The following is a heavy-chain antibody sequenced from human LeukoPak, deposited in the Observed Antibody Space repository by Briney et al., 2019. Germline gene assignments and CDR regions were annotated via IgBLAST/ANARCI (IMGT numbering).Heavy chain of an antibody. Sequence: GESLKISCKGSGYSFTTYWIGWVRQIPGKGLEWMGIIYPGDSHTTYSPSFRGQVTMSADKSISTAYLQWSSLKASDTAMYYCARLLGSSSSSWASFDYWGQGTLVTVSS. D-gene: IGHD6-13*01. V-gene: IGHV5-51*01. CDR3: ARLLGSSSSSWASFDY. CDR1: GYSFTTYW. J-gene: IGHJ4*02. CDR2: IYPGDSHT.